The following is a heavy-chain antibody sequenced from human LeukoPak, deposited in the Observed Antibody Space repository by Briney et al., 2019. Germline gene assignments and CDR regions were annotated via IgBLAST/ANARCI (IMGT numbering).Heavy chain of an antibody. V-gene: IGHV4-59*01. CDR3: ARTFGYSSTWYETDY. Sequence: SETLSLTCTVSGGSINSYYWSWIRQPPGKGLEWIGYIYYSGRTNYNPSLKSRVTISIDTSKTHFSLRLSSVTAADTAVYYCARTFGYSSTWYETDYWGQGTLVTVSS. D-gene: IGHD6-13*01. CDR2: IYYSGRT. CDR1: GGSINSYY. J-gene: IGHJ4*02.